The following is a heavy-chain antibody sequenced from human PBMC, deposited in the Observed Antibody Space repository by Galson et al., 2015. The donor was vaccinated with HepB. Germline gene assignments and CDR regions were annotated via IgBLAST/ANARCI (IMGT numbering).Heavy chain of an antibody. J-gene: IGHJ6*03. V-gene: IGHV4-34*01. CDR1: GGALSGSY. CDR3: AITALELKSWVYNYDMDV. CDR2: INHGGST. Sequence: ETLSLTCGVYGGALSGSYWSWIRQAPGKGLEWIGEINHGGSTNYNPSLKSRITIAVDTSKNQFSLHLSSVTAADTAVYYCAITALELKSWVYNYDMDVWGNGATVTVSS. D-gene: IGHD1-7*01.